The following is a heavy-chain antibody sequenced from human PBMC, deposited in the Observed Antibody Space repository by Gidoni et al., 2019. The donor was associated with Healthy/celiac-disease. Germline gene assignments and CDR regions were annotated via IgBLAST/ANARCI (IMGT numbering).Heavy chain of an antibody. V-gene: IGHV6-1*01. D-gene: IGHD3-16*01. Sequence: HLPPSGPGLLTPSPTLSLPCAISCDSVSRHRAAWNWIMQSPSRGLAWLGRTYDRSKWYNDYAVSGKSRRTINPDTSKNQFSLQRNAGNPEETAVDDCARDQEFNDFLSMGGEPQPDDDYGMDGGGQGTTVTV. CDR3: ARDQEFNDFLSMGGEPQPDDDYGMDG. J-gene: IGHJ6*02. CDR1: CDSVSRHRAA. CDR2: TYDRSKWYN.